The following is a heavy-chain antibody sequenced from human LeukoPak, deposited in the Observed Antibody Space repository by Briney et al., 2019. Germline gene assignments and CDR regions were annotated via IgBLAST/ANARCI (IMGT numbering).Heavy chain of an antibody. CDR1: GGSFSGYY. Sequence: PSETLSLTCAVYGGSFSGYYWSWIRQPPGKGLEWIGEINHSGSTNYNPSLRSRVTISVDTSKNQFSLKLSSVTAADTAVYYCARTSLSGSPDAFDIWGQGTMVTVST. D-gene: IGHD1-26*01. CDR2: INHSGST. J-gene: IGHJ3*02. CDR3: ARTSLSGSPDAFDI. V-gene: IGHV4-34*01.